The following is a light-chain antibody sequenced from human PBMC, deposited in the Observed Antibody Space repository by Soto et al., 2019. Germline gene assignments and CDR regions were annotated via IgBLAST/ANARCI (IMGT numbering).Light chain of an antibody. J-gene: IGKJ1*01. CDR1: QSVSNND. CDR2: GSS. CDR3: QQYGSSGT. V-gene: IGKV3-20*01. Sequence: EIVWTQSPGTLSLSPGEGATLSGRASQSVSNNDLAWYEQKPGQAPRLLIYGSSNSATGIPDRFSGSGSGTDFTPTLSRLEPEDFAVYYCQQYGSSGTLGQGTKVDIK.